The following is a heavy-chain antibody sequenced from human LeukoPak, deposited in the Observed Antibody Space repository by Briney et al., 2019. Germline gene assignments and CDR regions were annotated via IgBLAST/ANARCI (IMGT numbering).Heavy chain of an antibody. CDR2: ISSNGGST. CDR3: ARAPLSGYDFWSGYSNQPYFDY. J-gene: IGHJ4*02. V-gene: IGHV3-64*01. Sequence: GGSLRLSCAASGFTFSSYAMHWVRQAPGKGLEYVSAISSNGGSTYYANSVKGRFTISRDNSKNTLYLQMGSLRAEDMAVYYCARAPLSGYDFWSGYSNQPYFDYWGQGTLVTVSS. D-gene: IGHD3-3*01. CDR1: GFTFSSYA.